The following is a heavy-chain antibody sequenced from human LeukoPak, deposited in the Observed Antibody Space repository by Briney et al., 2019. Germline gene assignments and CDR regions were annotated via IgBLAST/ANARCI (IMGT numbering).Heavy chain of an antibody. Sequence: SETLSLTCTVSGGSISSSSYYWGWIRQPPGKGLEWIGSIYYSGSTYYNPSLKSRVTISVDTSKNQFSLKLSSVTAADTAVYYCASAPEYSSSSDAFDIWGQGAMVTVSS. CDR3: ASAPEYSSSSDAFDI. CDR2: IYYSGST. CDR1: GGSISSSSYY. V-gene: IGHV4-39*07. D-gene: IGHD6-6*01. J-gene: IGHJ3*02.